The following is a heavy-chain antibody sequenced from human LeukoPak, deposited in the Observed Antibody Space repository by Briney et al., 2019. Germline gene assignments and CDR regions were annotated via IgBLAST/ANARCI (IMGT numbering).Heavy chain of an antibody. CDR2: IKSKTDGGTT. J-gene: IGHJ3*02. D-gene: IGHD2-2*01. CDR1: GFTVSSNY. V-gene: IGHV3-15*01. CDR3: TTVTIVVVPAARDAFDI. Sequence: GGSLRLSCAASGFTVSSNYMSWVRQAPGKGLEWVGRIKSKTDGGTTDYAAPVKGRFTISRDDSKNTLYLQMNSLKTEDTAVYYCTTVTIVVVPAARDAFDIWGQGTMVTVSS.